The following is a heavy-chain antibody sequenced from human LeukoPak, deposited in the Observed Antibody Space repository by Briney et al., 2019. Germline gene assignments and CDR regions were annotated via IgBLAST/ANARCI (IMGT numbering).Heavy chain of an antibody. CDR3: ARPGQSSWWIYFNY. Sequence: TSETLSLTCTVSDGLSSSYYWTWIRQPPGKGLEWIGNIHTSGSTDYNPSFKTRVTMSIDTSKNQFSLRLTSVTAADTAVYYCARPGQSSWWIYFNYWGQGSLVTVSS. V-gene: IGHV4-4*09. CDR2: IHTSGST. D-gene: IGHD2-15*01. CDR1: DGLSSSYY. J-gene: IGHJ4*02.